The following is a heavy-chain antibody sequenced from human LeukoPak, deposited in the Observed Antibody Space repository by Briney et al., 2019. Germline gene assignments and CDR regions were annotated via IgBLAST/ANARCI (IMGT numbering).Heavy chain of an antibody. V-gene: IGHV3-7*01. J-gene: IGHJ4*02. D-gene: IGHD3-16*01. Sequence: GGSLRLSCATSGFSFYNDWMDWVRQAPGKGLEWVANINQDGSEKNCLDSVKGRFTISRDNAQNSLYLQMNGLRVEDTAVYYCTRRLDEWGQGTLVTVSS. CDR1: GFSFYNDW. CDR2: INQDGSEK. CDR3: TRRLDE.